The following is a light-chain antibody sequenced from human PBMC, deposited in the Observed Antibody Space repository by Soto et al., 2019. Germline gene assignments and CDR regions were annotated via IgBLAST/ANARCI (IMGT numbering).Light chain of an antibody. CDR3: SSYAGSNNLL. V-gene: IGLV2-8*01. CDR1: SSDVGAYNY. J-gene: IGLJ1*01. Sequence: QSALTQPPSASGSPGQSVTISCTGTSSDVGAYNYVSWYQQRPGTAPELMIYEVTKRPSGVPDRFSGSKSGNTASLTVSGLQAEDEADYYCSSYAGSNNLLFGTGTKLTVL. CDR2: EVT.